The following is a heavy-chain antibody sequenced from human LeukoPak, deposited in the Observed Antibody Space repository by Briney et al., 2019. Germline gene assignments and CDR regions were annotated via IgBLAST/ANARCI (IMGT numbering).Heavy chain of an antibody. J-gene: IGHJ4*02. V-gene: IGHV3-74*01. CDR2: INSDGSST. CDR1: GVTFSNYW. CDR3: ARDSGDYCSSTSCYAGFDY. Sequence: GGSLRLSCAASGVTFSNYWMHWVRHAPGKGVVWVSRINSDGSSTNYADSGKGRFTISRDNATNTLSLQMNGLRAEDTAVYYCARDSGDYCSSTSCYAGFDYWGQGTLVTVSS. D-gene: IGHD2-2*01.